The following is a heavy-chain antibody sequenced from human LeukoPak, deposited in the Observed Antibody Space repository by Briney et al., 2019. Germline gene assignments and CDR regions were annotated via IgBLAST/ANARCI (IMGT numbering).Heavy chain of an antibody. J-gene: IGHJ4*02. Sequence: GGSLRLSCAASGFTFSGSAMHWVRQASGKGLEWVGRFRSKANSYATASAASVKGRFTISCDDSKNTAYRQMNSLKTEDTAVYYCVYYGDYSFDYWGQGTLVTVSS. CDR1: GFTFSGSA. CDR2: FRSKANSYAT. D-gene: IGHD4-17*01. CDR3: VYYGDYSFDY. V-gene: IGHV3-73*01.